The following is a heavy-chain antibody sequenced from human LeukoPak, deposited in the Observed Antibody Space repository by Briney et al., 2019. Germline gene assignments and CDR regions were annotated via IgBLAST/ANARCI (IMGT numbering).Heavy chain of an antibody. V-gene: IGHV4-4*02. CDR2: IYHSGST. J-gene: IGHJ4*02. D-gene: IGHD4-17*01. CDR3: ARNGDLCIDY. CDR1: GFTFSSYW. Sequence: GSLRLSCAASGFTFSSYWMSWVRQAPGKGLEWIGEIYHSGSTTYNPSLRSRVTISVDRSENQFSLKLSSVTAADTAVYYCARNGDLCIDYWGQGTLVTVSS.